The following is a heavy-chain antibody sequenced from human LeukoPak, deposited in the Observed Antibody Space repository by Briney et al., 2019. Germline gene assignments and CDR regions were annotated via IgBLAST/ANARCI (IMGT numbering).Heavy chain of an antibody. D-gene: IGHD3-22*01. CDR1: GGSISSYY. V-gene: IGHV4-59*01. CDR2: IYYSGST. Sequence: PSETLSLTCTVSGGSISSYYWSWIRQPPGKGLEWIGYIYYSGSTNYNPSLKGRVTISVDTSKNQFSLKLSSVTAADTAVYYCARAFDYYDSSGYYYYAFDIWGQGTMVTVSS. CDR3: ARAFDYYDSSGYYYYAFDI. J-gene: IGHJ3*02.